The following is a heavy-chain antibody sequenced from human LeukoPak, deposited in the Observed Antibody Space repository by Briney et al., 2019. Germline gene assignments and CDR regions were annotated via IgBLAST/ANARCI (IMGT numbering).Heavy chain of an antibody. V-gene: IGHV4-34*01. CDR1: GGSFSGYY. J-gene: IGHJ4*02. CDR3: VLRGRQWLVTGDY. Sequence: SETLSLTCAVYGGSFSGYYWSWIRQLPGKGLEWIGETNHSGSTHYNPSLKSRVTISVDTSKNQFSLKLSSVTAADTAVYYCVLRGRQWLVTGDYWGQGTLVTVSS. D-gene: IGHD6-19*01. CDR2: TNHSGST.